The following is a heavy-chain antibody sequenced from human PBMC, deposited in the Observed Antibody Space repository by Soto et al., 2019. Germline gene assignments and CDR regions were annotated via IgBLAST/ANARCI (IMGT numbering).Heavy chain of an antibody. V-gene: IGHV4-39*01. D-gene: IGHD1-1*01. CDR1: GGSITSSSYY. Sequence: QVQLQESGPGLVKPSETLSLTCTVSGGSITSSSYYWGWIRQPPGKGLEWIGSIYYSGTTYYNPSLKSRVTISVDTSKNQFSLKLRSVTAPDTAVYYCASEGGSMDGTVSNEIDYWGQGTLVTVSS. CDR3: ASEGGSMDGTVSNEIDY. J-gene: IGHJ4*02. CDR2: IYYSGTT.